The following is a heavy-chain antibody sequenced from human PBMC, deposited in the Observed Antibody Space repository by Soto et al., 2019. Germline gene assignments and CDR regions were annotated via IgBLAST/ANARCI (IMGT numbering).Heavy chain of an antibody. J-gene: IGHJ4*02. CDR2: IYWDDDK. CDR3: AHSQAALNDVDIVATFDY. Sequence: QITLKESGPTLVKPTQTLTLTCTFSGFSLSTSGVGVGWIRQPPGKALEWLALIYWDDDKRYSPSLKSRLTITKDTSKNQVVLTMTNMDPVDTATYYCAHSQAALNDVDIVATFDYWGQGTLVTVSS. D-gene: IGHD5-12*01. V-gene: IGHV2-5*02. CDR1: GFSLSTSGVG.